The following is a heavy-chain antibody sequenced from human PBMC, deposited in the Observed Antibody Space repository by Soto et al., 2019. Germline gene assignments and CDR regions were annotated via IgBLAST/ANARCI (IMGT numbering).Heavy chain of an antibody. D-gene: IGHD7-27*01. CDR3: ARSATSGDQHFIDS. Sequence: QMQLLQSGAEVKKTGSSVKISCRTSGWIFTFQYLHWVRQAPGQGLEWLGWITPYNGAVKYSQRFQDRISRTRSNSFTPLCLELCDLRSEDTGLYYCARSATSGDQHFIDSWGQGTLVTGSS. CDR2: ITPYNGAV. V-gene: IGHV1-45*02. J-gene: IGHJ4*02. CDR1: GWIFTFQY.